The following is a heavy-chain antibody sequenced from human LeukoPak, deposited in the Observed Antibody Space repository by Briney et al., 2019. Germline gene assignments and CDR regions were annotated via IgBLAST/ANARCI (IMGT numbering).Heavy chain of an antibody. D-gene: IGHD1-26*01. CDR2: ISYDGSNK. J-gene: IGHJ4*02. CDR3: ARDWKYRKWELQGGGDY. CDR1: GFTFSSYS. Sequence: PGGSLRLSCAASGFTFSSYSMNWVRQAPGKGLEWVAVISYDGSNKYYADSVKGRFTISRDNSKNTLYLQMNSLRAEDTAVYYCARDWKYRKWELQGGGDYWGQGTLVTVSS. V-gene: IGHV3-30*03.